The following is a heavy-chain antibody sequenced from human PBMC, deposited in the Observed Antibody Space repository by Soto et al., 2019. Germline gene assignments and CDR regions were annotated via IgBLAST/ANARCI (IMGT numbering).Heavy chain of an antibody. CDR2: VYHTGGT. CDR3: AREGHSSWEWLDP. CDR1: GDPLSYGGYY. J-gene: IGHJ5*02. Sequence: QVQLQESGPGLVEPSQTLSLVCSVSGDPLSYGGYYWSWVRQSPGKALEWIGCVYHTGGTYYLPSLGSRVTMAVDMSKYEFSLKLTSVTAADRATYYCAREGHSSWEWLDPWGQGILVTVSS. D-gene: IGHD1-26*01. V-gene: IGHV4-31*03.